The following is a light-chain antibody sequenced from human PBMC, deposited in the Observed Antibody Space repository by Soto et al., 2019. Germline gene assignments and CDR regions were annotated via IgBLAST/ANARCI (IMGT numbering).Light chain of an antibody. CDR1: ESVTNTR. V-gene: IGKV3-20*01. CDR3: QRYGTSRGT. CDR2: AIS. J-gene: IGKJ2*01. Sequence: IVLTQSPVTLSLSPGERATLACRASESVTNTRLAWYQQKGGQAPRLLIYAISTRARGIPARFSGSGSGTDFTLTISRLEPEDFGVYYCQRYGTSRGTFGQGTKLEIK.